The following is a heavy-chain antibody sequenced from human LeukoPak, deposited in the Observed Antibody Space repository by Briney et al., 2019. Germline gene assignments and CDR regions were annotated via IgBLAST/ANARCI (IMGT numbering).Heavy chain of an antibody. CDR1: GGPISSYY. D-gene: IGHD6-19*01. Sequence: SETLSLTCTVSGGPISSYYWSWIRQPAGKGLEWIGRIYTSGSTNYNPSLKSRVTMSVDTSKNQFSLKLSSVTAADTAVYYCARQITYSSGWYYFDYWGQGTLVTVSS. CDR3: ARQITYSSGWYYFDY. CDR2: IYTSGST. J-gene: IGHJ4*02. V-gene: IGHV4-4*07.